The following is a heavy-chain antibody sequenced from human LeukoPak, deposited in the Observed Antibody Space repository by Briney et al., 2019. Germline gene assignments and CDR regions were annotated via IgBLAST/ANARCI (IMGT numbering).Heavy chain of an antibody. CDR1: GFTFSSYA. CDR3: AKARGYSGYDLSWFDP. Sequence: GGSLRLSCAASGFTFSSYAMNWVRQAPGKGLEWVSVISGSGGSTYYADSVKGRFTISRDNSKNTLYLQMNSLRAEDTAVYHCAKARGYSGYDLSWFDPWGQGTLVTVSS. V-gene: IGHV3-23*01. D-gene: IGHD5-12*01. CDR2: ISGSGGST. J-gene: IGHJ5*02.